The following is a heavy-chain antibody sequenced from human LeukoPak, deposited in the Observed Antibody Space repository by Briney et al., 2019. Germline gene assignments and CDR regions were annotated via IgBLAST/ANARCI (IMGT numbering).Heavy chain of an antibody. CDR1: GSSFTSYW. Sequence: GASLKISCKGSGSSFTSYWIGWVRQMPGKGLEWMGIIYPGDSDTRYSPSFQGQVTISADKSISTAYLQWSSLKASDTAMYYCARQRYSYGHSPFDYWGQGTLVTVSS. CDR3: ARQRYSYGHSPFDY. CDR2: IYPGDSDT. V-gene: IGHV5-51*01. J-gene: IGHJ4*02. D-gene: IGHD5-18*01.